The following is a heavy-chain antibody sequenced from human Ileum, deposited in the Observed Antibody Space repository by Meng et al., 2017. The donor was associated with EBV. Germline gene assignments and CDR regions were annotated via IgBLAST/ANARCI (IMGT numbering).Heavy chain of an antibody. CDR1: SDSFICSYC. CDR2: FYLSGTP. D-gene: IGHD2-8*01. Sequence: RPHLFRHSGHLTHARMGSSDSFICSYCWSWVPPPPANGLELVGEFYLSGTPYYNPSLKSRVTISLDNSRNQFSLNLIHVTAADAAVYYCARDAFQYAPGIPAHWGQGTLVTASS. J-gene: IGHJ4*02. V-gene: IGHV4-4*02. CDR3: ARDAFQYAPGIPAH.